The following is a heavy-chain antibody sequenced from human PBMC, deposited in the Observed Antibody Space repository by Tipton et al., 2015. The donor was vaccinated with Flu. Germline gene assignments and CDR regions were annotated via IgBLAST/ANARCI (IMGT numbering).Heavy chain of an antibody. D-gene: IGHD2-2*01. V-gene: IGHV4-39*07. J-gene: IGHJ5*02. CDR2: VHYSGST. CDR1: GGSISSSTFY. Sequence: TLSLTCTVSGGSISSSTFYWGWIRQPPGKGLEWIGSVHYSGSTYYNPSLKSRVTISVDTSKNHFSLKLSSVTAADTAVYYCAKDLVVIVPAASWFDPWGQGTLVIVSS. CDR3: AKDLVVIVPAASWFDP.